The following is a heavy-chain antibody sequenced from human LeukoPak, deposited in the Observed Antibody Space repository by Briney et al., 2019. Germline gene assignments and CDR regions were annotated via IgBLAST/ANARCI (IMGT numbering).Heavy chain of an antibody. CDR3: ARDPEEAGTDPLGGDY. J-gene: IGHJ4*02. Sequence: SVKVSCKASGGTFSSYAISWVRQAPGQGLEWMGGIIPILGTANYAQKFQGRVTITADESTSTAYMELSSLRSEDTAVYYCARDPEEAGTDPLGGDYWGQGTLVTVSS. CDR2: IIPILGTA. V-gene: IGHV1-69*13. D-gene: IGHD6-19*01. CDR1: GGTFSSYA.